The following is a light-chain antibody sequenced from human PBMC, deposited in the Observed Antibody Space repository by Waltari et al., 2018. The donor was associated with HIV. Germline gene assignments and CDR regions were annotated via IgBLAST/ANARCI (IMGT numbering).Light chain of an antibody. Sequence: QSVLTQPPAVSAAPGQKVTISCSGTTSNIGNNFVSWYQKLPGTAPKLLIFDNHKPPPGVSDRFSASKSATSATLDITGLHTGDEAEYYCGTWDTSLNAGVFGGGTKVSVL. CDR2: DNH. CDR1: TSNIGNNF. CDR3: GTWDTSLNAGV. J-gene: IGLJ2*01. V-gene: IGLV1-51*01.